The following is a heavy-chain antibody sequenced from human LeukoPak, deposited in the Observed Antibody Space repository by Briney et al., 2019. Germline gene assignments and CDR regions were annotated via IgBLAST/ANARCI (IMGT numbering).Heavy chain of an antibody. Sequence: WVRQAPGXGLQWVSSISRSSSYIYYADSVRGRFTISRDNARNSLYLQMNGLRAEDTAVYYCARAPPGRDLLGGFDFWGQGIRVTVSS. D-gene: IGHD2-15*01. CDR2: ISRSSSYI. V-gene: IGHV3-21*01. J-gene: IGHJ4*02. CDR3: ARAPPGRDLLGGFDF.